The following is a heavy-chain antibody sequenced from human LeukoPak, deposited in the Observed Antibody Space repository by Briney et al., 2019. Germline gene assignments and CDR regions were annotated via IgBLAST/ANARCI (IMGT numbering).Heavy chain of an antibody. CDR1: GGSIRSTSYY. CDR2: ILYSGST. J-gene: IGHJ6*03. CDR3: GRLFYDFWSGHYYYYMDV. Sequence: SESLSLTCTVSGGSIRSTSYYWGWIRQPPGKGLEWIGRILYSGSTYYNPSLKSRVTISVDTSKNQFSLKLSSVTAADTAVYYCGRLFYDFWSGHYYYYMDVWGRGTRVTVSS. D-gene: IGHD3-3*01. V-gene: IGHV4-39*01.